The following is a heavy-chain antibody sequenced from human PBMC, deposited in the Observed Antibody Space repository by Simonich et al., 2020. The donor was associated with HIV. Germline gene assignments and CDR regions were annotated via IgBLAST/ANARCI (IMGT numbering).Heavy chain of an antibody. CDR3: AREGGGYCSSTSCRYYYYGMDV. V-gene: IGHV4-38-2*02. CDR2: IYHSGNT. J-gene: IGHJ6*02. CDR1: GYSISSGYY. D-gene: IGHD2-2*01. Sequence: QVQLQESGPGLVKPSETLSLTCAVSGYSISSGYYWGWIRQPPGKGLEWIGSIYHSGNTYYNPARKSRGTISVDTSKNQFSLKLSSVTAADTAVYYCAREGGGYCSSTSCRYYYYGMDVWGQGTTVTVSS.